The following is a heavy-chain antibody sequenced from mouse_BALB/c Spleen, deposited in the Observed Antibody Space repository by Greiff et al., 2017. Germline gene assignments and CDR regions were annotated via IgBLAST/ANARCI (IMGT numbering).Heavy chain of an antibody. CDR2: IYYSGTI. J-gene: IGHJ2*01. Sequence: VQLKQSGPGLVKPSQTVSLTCTVTGISITTGNYRWSWIRQFPGNKLEWIGYIYYSGTITYNPSLTSRTTITRDTSKNQFFLEMNSLTAEDTATYYCARYYGYLDYWGQGTTLTVSS. CDR1: GISITTGNYR. CDR3: ARYYGYLDY. V-gene: IGHV3-5*02. D-gene: IGHD1-1*02.